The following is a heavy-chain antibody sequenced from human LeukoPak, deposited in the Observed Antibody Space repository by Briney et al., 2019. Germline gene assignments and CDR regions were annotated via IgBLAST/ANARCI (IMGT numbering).Heavy chain of an antibody. CDR2: MSYDGTTI. D-gene: IGHD1-14*01. V-gene: IGHV3-30*18. J-gene: IGHJ5*02. Sequence: QSGGSLRLSCAASGFTFSSSGMHWVRQAPGKGLEWVAAMSYDGTTIYYADSVKGRFTISRDNSKNTLYLQLSSLRPEDTAVYYCAKPPSAGIWFDHWGQGILVTVSS. CDR1: GFTFSSSG. CDR3: AKPPSAGIWFDH.